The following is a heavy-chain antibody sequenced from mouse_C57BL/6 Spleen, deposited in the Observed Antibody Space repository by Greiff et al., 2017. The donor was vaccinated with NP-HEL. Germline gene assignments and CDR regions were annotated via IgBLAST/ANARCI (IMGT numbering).Heavy chain of an antibody. D-gene: IGHD2-4*01. CDR2: IYPGSGST. Sequence: VQLQQPGAELVKPGASVKMSCKASGYTFTSYWITWVKQRPGQGLEWIGDIYPGSGSTNYNEKFKSKATLTVDTSSSNAYMQLSSLTSEDSAVYYCARYYEYDGNFDVWGTGTTVTVSS. J-gene: IGHJ1*03. V-gene: IGHV1-55*01. CDR3: ARYYEYDGNFDV. CDR1: GYTFTSYW.